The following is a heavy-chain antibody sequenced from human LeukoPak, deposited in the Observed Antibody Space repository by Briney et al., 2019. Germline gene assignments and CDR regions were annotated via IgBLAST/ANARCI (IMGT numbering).Heavy chain of an antibody. CDR3: ARGKGLENYFDY. V-gene: IGHV4-30-4*08. Sequence: SETLSLTCTVSGGSIKNDIYYWSWIRQLPGKGLEWIGYISNSGSTYYNPSLKSRVTISVDTSKNQFSLKLSSVTAADTAVYYCARGKGLENYFDYWGQGTLVTVSS. D-gene: IGHD6-19*01. CDR2: ISNSGST. CDR1: GGSIKNDIYY. J-gene: IGHJ4*02.